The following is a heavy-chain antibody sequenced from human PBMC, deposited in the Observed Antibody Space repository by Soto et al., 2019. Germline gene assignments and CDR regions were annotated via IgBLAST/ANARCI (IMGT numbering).Heavy chain of an antibody. CDR1: GSGFINSG. J-gene: IGHJ6*02. CDR2: IVVASGQT. Sequence: AAVNVSCKASGSGFINSGIQWVRQAHGQRLEWIGWIVVASGQTNYAQNFRGRVAITRDTSTATAYIELTGLTSEDTAVYFCSADRPDIGVGWWVWGQGTTVTVSS. D-gene: IGHD2-15*01. V-gene: IGHV1-58*02. CDR3: SADRPDIGVGWWV.